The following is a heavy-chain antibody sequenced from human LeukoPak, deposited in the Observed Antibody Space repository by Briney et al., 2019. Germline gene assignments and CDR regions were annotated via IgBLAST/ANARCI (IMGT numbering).Heavy chain of an antibody. D-gene: IGHD4-17*01. V-gene: IGHV1-18*01. CDR2: ISAYNGNT. CDR3: ARDALGVTTVTADY. CDR1: GYTFTSYG. Sequence: GASVKVSCKASGYTFTSYGISWVRQAPGQGLEWMGWISAYNGNTNYAQKLQGRVTMTTDTSTSTAYMELRSLRSDDTAVYYCARDALGVTTVTADYWGQGTLVTVSS. J-gene: IGHJ4*02.